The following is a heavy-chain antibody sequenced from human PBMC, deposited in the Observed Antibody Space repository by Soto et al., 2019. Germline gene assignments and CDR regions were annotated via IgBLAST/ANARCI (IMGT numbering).Heavy chain of an antibody. CDR2: INSDGSST. CDR1: GFTFSSYW. D-gene: IGHD3-9*01. V-gene: IGHV3-74*01. J-gene: IGHJ4*02. CDR3: ARDGLRYFDWPPELDY. Sequence: LGGSLRLSCAASGFTFSSYWMHWVRQAPGKGLVWVSRINSDGSSTSYADSVKGRFTISRDNAKNTLYLQMNSLRAEDTAVYYCARDGLRYFDWPPELDYWGQGTLVTVSS.